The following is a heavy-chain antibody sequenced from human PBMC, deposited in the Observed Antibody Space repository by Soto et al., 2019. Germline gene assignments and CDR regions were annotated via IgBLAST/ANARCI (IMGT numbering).Heavy chain of an antibody. J-gene: IGHJ3*02. Sequence: QMHLQESGSGLVKPSQTLSLTCAVSGGSLSSSAYSWSWIRQPPWKGLEWIGFIYQSGSTYYNPSLKSRVTMSLDRPKNQFSLKLSSVTAADTAVYYCARELLFYDSDGFSWDDAFDIWGQGTMVTVSS. CDR3: ARELLFYDSDGFSWDDAFDI. V-gene: IGHV4-30-2*01. CDR1: GGSLSSSAYS. CDR2: IYQSGST. D-gene: IGHD3-22*01.